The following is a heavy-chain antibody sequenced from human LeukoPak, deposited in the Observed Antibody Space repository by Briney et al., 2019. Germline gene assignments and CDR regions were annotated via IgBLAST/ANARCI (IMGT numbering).Heavy chain of an antibody. CDR2: ISGSGDST. Sequence: GGSLRLSCAASGFTFSNYAMSWVRQAPGKGLEWVSDISGSGDSTYYADSVKGRFTISRDNSKSTLYLQMNSLRAEDTAVYYCAKDRHAPGRYCSSTTCFPFDPWGQGTLVTVSS. J-gene: IGHJ5*02. V-gene: IGHV3-23*01. CDR3: AKDRHAPGRYCSSTTCFPFDP. D-gene: IGHD2-2*01. CDR1: GFTFSNYA.